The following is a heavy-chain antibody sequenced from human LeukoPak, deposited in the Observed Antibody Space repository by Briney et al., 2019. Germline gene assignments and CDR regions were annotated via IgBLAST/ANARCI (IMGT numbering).Heavy chain of an antibody. CDR1: GFTFSSYA. Sequence: PGGPPRLSCAASGFTFSSYAMSWVRQAPGKGLEWVSAISGSGGSTYYADSVKGRFTISRDNSKNTLYLQMNSLRAEDTAVYYCAKSYGSGSPYYFDYWGQGTLVTVSS. V-gene: IGHV3-23*01. CDR3: AKSYGSGSPYYFDY. CDR2: ISGSGGST. D-gene: IGHD3-10*01. J-gene: IGHJ4*02.